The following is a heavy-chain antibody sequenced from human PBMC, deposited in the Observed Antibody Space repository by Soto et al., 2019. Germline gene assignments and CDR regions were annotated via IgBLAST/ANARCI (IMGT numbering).Heavy chain of an antibody. CDR1: GFTFSSYA. Sequence: GGSLRLSCAASGFTFSSYAMHWVRQAPGKGLEWVAVISYDGSNKYYADSVKGRFTISRDNSKNTLYLQMNRLRAEDTAVYYCARDSPFSVGATRWFDPWGQGTMVTVYS. CDR3: ARDSPFSVGATRWFDP. D-gene: IGHD1-26*01. V-gene: IGHV3-30-3*01. CDR2: ISYDGSNK. J-gene: IGHJ5*02.